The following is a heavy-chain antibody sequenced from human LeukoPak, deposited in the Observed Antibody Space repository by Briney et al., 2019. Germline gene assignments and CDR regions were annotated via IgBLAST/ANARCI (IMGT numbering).Heavy chain of an antibody. Sequence: GGSLRLSCAASGFTFSSYAVTWVRQAPGKGLEWVSGISGSGRTTYYADSVKGRFNIARDNSNNTLYLQMNSLRADDTAVYYCAKEGDIAAERAPFDYWGQGALVTVSS. J-gene: IGHJ4*02. CDR2: ISGSGRTT. V-gene: IGHV3-23*01. CDR3: AKEGDIAAERAPFDY. CDR1: GFTFSSYA. D-gene: IGHD6-6*01.